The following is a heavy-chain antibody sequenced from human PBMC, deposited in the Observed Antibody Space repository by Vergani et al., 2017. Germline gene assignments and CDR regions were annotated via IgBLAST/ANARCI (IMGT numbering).Heavy chain of an antibody. V-gene: IGHV1-69*01. CDR1: GGTFSSYA. D-gene: IGHD2-2*01. J-gene: IGHJ2*01. CDR3: ARGVNYCSSTSCYVLGGWYFDL. CDR2: IIPIFGTA. Sequence: QVQLVQSGAEVKKPGSSVKVSCKASGGTFSSYAISWVRQAPGQGLEWMGGIIPIFGTANYAQKFQGRVTITADESTSTAYMELSSLRSEDTAVDYCARGVNYCSSTSCYVLGGWYFDLWGRGTLVTVSS.